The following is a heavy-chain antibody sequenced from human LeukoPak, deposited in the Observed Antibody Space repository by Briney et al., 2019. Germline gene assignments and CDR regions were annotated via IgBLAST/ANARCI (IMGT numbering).Heavy chain of an antibody. CDR2: SNSDERST. D-gene: IGHD1-26*01. CDR1: GFPFSDYW. CDR3: ARAMLGAPYGMDV. Sequence: PGGSLRLSCAASGFPFSDYWMHWVRQAPGKGLVWVSRSNSDERSTTYADSVKGRFTISRDNAKNTLYVQMNSLRAEDTAVYYCARAMLGAPYGMDVWGQGTTVTVSS. J-gene: IGHJ6*02. V-gene: IGHV3-74*01.